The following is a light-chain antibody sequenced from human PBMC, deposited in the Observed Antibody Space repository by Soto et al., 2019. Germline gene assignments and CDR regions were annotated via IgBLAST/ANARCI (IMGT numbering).Light chain of an antibody. Sequence: EIVMPQSPATLSVSPGDRAPLYCRAGPNVSSNLAWYQHKFGQAPTLLIYGASTRATGIPARFSGSGSGTEFSLTISSLQSEDFAVYYCQQYDNWPPLTFGGGTKVEIK. V-gene: IGKV3-15*01. CDR3: QQYDNWPPLT. CDR2: GAS. CDR1: PNVSSN. J-gene: IGKJ4*01.